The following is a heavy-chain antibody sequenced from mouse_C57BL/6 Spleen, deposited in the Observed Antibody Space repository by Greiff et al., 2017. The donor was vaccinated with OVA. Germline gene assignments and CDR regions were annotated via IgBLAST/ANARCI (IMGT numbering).Heavy chain of an antibody. V-gene: IGHV1-39*01. CDR2: INPNYGTT. Sequence: VQLQQSGPELVKPGASVKISCKASGYSFTDYNMNWVKQSNGKSLEWIGVINPNYGTTSYNQKFKGKATLTVDQSSSTAYMQRNSLSSEYSAVYYGARDGSSPAWFAYWGQGTLVTVSA. CDR3: ARDGSSPAWFAY. J-gene: IGHJ3*01. CDR1: GYSFTDYN. D-gene: IGHD1-1*01.